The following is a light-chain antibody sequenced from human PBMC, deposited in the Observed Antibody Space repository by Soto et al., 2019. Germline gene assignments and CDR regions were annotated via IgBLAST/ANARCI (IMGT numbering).Light chain of an antibody. CDR2: GAS. Sequence: EIVLTQSPGTLSLSPGERATLSCRASQSVSSSYFAWYQQKPGQAPRLLIYGASSRATGTPDRFSGSGSGTDFTLTISRLEPEDFAVYYCQQYGSSPRMYTFGQGTKLEI. CDR1: QSVSSSY. V-gene: IGKV3-20*01. CDR3: QQYGSSPRMYT. J-gene: IGKJ2*01.